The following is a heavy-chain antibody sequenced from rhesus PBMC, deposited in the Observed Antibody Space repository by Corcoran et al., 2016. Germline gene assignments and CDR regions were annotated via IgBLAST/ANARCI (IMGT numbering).Heavy chain of an antibody. V-gene: IGHV4-173*01. CDR2: ITISGGST. CDR1: GGSISSHW. CDR3: AGELAAAGPGDF. Sequence: QLQLQESGPGLVKPSETLSLTCAVSGGSISSHWWSWIRQPPGKGLEWIGRITISGGSTSYPSSNPSPMSRVTMSTDTSKTQLSLKLISVTAADTAVYYCAGELAAAGPGDFWGQGLLVTVSS. J-gene: IGHJ4*01. D-gene: IGHD6S26*01.